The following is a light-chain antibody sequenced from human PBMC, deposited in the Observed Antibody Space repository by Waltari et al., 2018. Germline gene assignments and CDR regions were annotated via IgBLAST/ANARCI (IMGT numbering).Light chain of an antibody. CDR1: TSYVVAYYL. CDR3: CSYAGRIPYV. V-gene: IGLV2-23*01. CDR2: DGS. J-gene: IGLJ1*01. Sequence: QSALTQPASVSGSPGQSIYISCTGSTSYVVAYYLVSWYPHRPGNAPKIIIYDGSERPSGVSNRFSGSKSGNTASLTISGLQVDDEADYYCCSYAGRIPYVFGTGTTVTVL.